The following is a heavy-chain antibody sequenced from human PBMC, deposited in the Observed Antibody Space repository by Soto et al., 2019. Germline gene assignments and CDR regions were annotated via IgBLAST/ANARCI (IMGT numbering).Heavy chain of an antibody. J-gene: IGHJ5*02. CDR1: GGSISSGGYS. V-gene: IGHV4-30-2*01. CDR3: ARGQVVAAQP. D-gene: IGHD2-15*01. Sequence: QLQLQESGSGLVKPSQTLSLTCAVSGGSISSGGYSWSWIRQPPGKGLGWIGYISNSGITYYNPSRKTRFTISVDTSKNQFSLELRSVTAADTAVDYCARGQVVAAQPGAQGTLVTV. CDR2: ISNSGIT.